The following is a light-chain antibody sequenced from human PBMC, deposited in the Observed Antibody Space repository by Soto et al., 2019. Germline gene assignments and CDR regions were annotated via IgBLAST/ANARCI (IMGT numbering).Light chain of an antibody. CDR1: SPNIGINY. Sequence: QSVLTQPPSASGTPGQRVTISCSGGSPNIGINYVYWYQQLPETAPKLLIYRNNQRPSGVPDRFSGSKSGTSASLAISGLRSEDETDYYCVTWDDSLSGVVFGGGTKLTVL. J-gene: IGLJ2*01. CDR3: VTWDDSLSGVV. CDR2: RNN. V-gene: IGLV1-47*01.